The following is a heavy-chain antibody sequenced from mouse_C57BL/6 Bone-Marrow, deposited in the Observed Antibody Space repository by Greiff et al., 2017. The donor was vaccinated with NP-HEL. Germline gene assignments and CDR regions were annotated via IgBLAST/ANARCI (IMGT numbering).Heavy chain of an antibody. V-gene: IGHV2-5*01. CDR1: GFSLTSYG. D-gene: IGHD2-4*01. CDR2: IWRGGST. Sequence: VQLQESGPGLVQPSQSLSITCTVSGFSLTSYGVHWVRQSPGKGLEWLGVIWRGGSTDYNAAFMSRLSITKDNSKSQVFFKMNSLQADDTAIYYCAKSYYDPYWYFDVWGTGTTVTVSS. J-gene: IGHJ1*03. CDR3: AKSYYDPYWYFDV.